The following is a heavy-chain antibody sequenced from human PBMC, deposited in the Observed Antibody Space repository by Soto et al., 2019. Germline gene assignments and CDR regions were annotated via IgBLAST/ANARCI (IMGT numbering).Heavy chain of an antibody. CDR1: GGRFSGFY. CDR2: INHSGTT. J-gene: IGHJ6*02. CDR3: ARADRTLVTSYGLDV. D-gene: IGHD2-21*02. Sequence: PXDTLALTCAVSGGRFSGFYWTWIRQPPGEGLEWIGEINHSGTTNFNPSLRSRLTISLDSSKKHFSLKLTSMTAADAAVYYCARADRTLVTSYGLDVWGQGTTVTVPS. V-gene: IGHV4-34*01.